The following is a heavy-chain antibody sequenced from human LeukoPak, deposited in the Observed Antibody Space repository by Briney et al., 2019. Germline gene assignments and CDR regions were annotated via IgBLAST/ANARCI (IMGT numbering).Heavy chain of an antibody. V-gene: IGHV4-30-4*08. D-gene: IGHD2-21*02. Sequence: SQTLSLTCTVSGGSISSGGYYWSWIRQHPGKGLEWIGYIYYSGSTYYNPSLKSRLTISVDTSENQFSLHLTSVTAADTAVYFCARVTRWAGLDFWGQGTLVTVSS. CDR3: ARVTRWAGLDF. CDR2: IYYSGST. CDR1: GGSISSGGYY. J-gene: IGHJ4*02.